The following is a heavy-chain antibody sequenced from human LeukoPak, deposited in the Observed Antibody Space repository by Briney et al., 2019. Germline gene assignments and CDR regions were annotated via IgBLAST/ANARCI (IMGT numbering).Heavy chain of an antibody. J-gene: IGHJ4*02. CDR1: GFEFHIYA. Sequence: GGSLRLSCAASGFEFHIYAMSWVRQAPGKGLEWVSGTNDNGDNTNHADSVKGRFTISRDNSKNTLYLQMNSLRAEDTAVYYCAREDYYDVWGQGTLVTVSS. V-gene: IGHV3-23*01. CDR3: AREDYYDV. D-gene: IGHD3-22*01. CDR2: TNDNGDNT.